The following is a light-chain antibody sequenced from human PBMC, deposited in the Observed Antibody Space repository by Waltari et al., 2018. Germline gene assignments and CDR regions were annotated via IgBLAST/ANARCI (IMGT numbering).Light chain of an antibody. V-gene: IGLV2-8*01. CDR2: DVT. CDR1: RSDVGGYDY. CDR3: SSYAGSNLWV. J-gene: IGLJ3*02. Sequence: QSALTQPPSASGSPGQPVTISCPGTRSDVGGYDYVSWYQQHPDKAPKLMVYDVTKRPSVVPDRFSGSKAGNTASLTVSGLQAEDEADYYCSSYAGSNLWVFGGGTKLTVL.